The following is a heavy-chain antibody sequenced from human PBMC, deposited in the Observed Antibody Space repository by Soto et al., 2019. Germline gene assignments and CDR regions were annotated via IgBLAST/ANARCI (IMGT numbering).Heavy chain of an antibody. CDR1: GGTFSSYA. V-gene: IGHV1-69*13. CDR3: ARGRIVVVPAATNDCWFDP. D-gene: IGHD2-2*01. J-gene: IGHJ5*02. CDR2: IIPIFGTA. Sequence: GASVKVSCKASGGTFSSYAISGVRQAPGQGLEWMGGIIPIFGTANYAQKFQGRVTITADESTSTAYMELSSLRSEDTAVYYCARGRIVVVPAATNDCWFDPWGQEPWSPSPQ.